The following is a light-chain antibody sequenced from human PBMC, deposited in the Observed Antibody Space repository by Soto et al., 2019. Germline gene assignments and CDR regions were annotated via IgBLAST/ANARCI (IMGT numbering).Light chain of an antibody. CDR1: QSVSSY. Sequence: EIVWTQSPATLSLSPGERATLSCRASQSVSSYLAWYQQKPGQAPRLLIYDASNRATGIAARFSGSGSGTDFTLTISSLEPEDFAVYYCQQRSNWPRYTFGQGTKLEIK. J-gene: IGKJ2*01. V-gene: IGKV3-11*01. CDR2: DAS. CDR3: QQRSNWPRYT.